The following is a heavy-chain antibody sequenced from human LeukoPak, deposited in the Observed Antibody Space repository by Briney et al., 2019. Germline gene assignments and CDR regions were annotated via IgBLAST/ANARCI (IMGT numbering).Heavy chain of an antibody. CDR3: ARDERYSGYDLWYYFDY. J-gene: IGHJ4*02. CDR2: ISSSSSYI. CDR1: RFTFSSYS. Sequence: GGSLSSSSAASRFTFSSYSTNWVRHDQEKRLEWVSSISSSSSYIYYADSVKGRFTISRDNAKNSLYLQMNSLRAEDTAVYYCARDERYSGYDLWYYFDYWGQGTLVTVSS. V-gene: IGHV3-21*01. D-gene: IGHD5-12*01.